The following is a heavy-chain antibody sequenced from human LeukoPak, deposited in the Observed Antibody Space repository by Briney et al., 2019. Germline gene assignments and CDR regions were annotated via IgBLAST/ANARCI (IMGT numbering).Heavy chain of an antibody. D-gene: IGHD6-13*01. Sequence: PSETLSLTCAVYGGSFSGYYWSWIRQPPGKGLEWIGEINHSGSTNYNPSLKSRVTISVDTSKNQFSLKLSSVTAADTAVYYCARVYSSSWYVPYYYYYMDVWGKGTTVTISS. CDR1: GGSFSGYY. CDR2: INHSGST. J-gene: IGHJ6*03. CDR3: ARVYSSSWYVPYYYYYMDV. V-gene: IGHV4-34*01.